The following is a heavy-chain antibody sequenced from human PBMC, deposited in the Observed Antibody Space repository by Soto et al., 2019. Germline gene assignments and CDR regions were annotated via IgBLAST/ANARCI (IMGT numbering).Heavy chain of an antibody. CDR1: GFSFGSYA. V-gene: IGHV3-23*01. CDR2: ISGSDGKT. D-gene: IGHD3-3*01. Sequence: GGSMRLSCAASGFSFGSYALSWVRQAPGKGLEWVSTISGSDGKTFYADSVKGRFSISRDTSQNTLYLQMNSLRADDTAIYYCARWSYLDYWGQGTRVTVSS. J-gene: IGHJ4*02. CDR3: ARWSYLDY.